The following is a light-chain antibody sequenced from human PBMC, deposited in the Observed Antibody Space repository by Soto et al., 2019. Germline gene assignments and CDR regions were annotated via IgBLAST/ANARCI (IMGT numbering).Light chain of an antibody. CDR3: SSYAGSSTL. V-gene: IGLV2-8*01. Sequence: QSALTQPPSASGSPGQSVTISCNGTSSDVGGYNYVSWYQQHPGKAPKLMIYEVSTRPSGVPDRFSGSKSGNTASLTVSGLQAEDEADYYCSSYAGSSTLFGGGTKLTVL. J-gene: IGLJ2*01. CDR2: EVS. CDR1: SSDVGGYNY.